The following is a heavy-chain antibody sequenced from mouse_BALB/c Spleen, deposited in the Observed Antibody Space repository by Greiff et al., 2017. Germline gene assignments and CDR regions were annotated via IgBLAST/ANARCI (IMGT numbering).Heavy chain of an antibody. Sequence: VKLVESGPGLVQPSQSLSITCTVSGFSLTSYGVHWVRQSPGKGLEWLGVIWSGGSTDYNAAFISRLSISKDNSKSQVFFKMNSLQANDTAIYYCARLYGNFSWFAYWGQGTLVTVSA. CDR3: ARLYGNFSWFAY. D-gene: IGHD2-1*01. CDR1: GFSLTSYG. V-gene: IGHV2-2*02. J-gene: IGHJ3*01. CDR2: IWSGGST.